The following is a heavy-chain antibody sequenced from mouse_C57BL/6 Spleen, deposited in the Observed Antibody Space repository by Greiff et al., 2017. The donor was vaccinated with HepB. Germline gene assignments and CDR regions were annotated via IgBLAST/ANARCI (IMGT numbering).Heavy chain of an antibody. Sequence: QVQLQQSGAELVRPGASVTLSCKASGYTFTDYEMHWVKQTPVHGLEWIGAIDPETGGTAYNQKFKGKAILTADKSSSTAYMELRSLTSEDSAVYYCTREGVSSFDYWGQGTTLTVSS. CDR1: GYTFTDYE. J-gene: IGHJ2*01. CDR3: TREGVSSFDY. V-gene: IGHV1-15*01. CDR2: IDPETGGT.